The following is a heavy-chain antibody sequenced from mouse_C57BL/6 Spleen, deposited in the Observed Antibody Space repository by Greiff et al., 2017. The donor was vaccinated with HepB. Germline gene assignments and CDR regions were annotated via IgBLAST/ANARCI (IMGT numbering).Heavy chain of an antibody. J-gene: IGHJ3*01. Sequence: EVQVVESGGGLVQSGRSLRLSCATSGFTFSDFYMEWVRQAPGKGLEWIAASRNKANDYTTEYSASVKGRFIVSRDTSQSILYLQMNALRAEDTAIYYCARDAYDYVPFAYWGQGTLVTVSA. D-gene: IGHD2-4*01. CDR1: GFTFSDFY. CDR2: SRNKANDYTT. V-gene: IGHV7-1*01. CDR3: ARDAYDYVPFAY.